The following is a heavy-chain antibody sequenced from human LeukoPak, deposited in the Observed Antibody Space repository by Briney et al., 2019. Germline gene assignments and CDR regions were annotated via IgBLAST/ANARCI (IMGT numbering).Heavy chain of an antibody. CDR2: ISGSGGDT. V-gene: IGHV3-23*01. Sequence: GGSLRLSCAASGFTFSNFPMTWVRQAPGKGLEAFSSISGSGGDTYYKDSVKGRFTISRDNSKNTLYLQMNSLRAEDTAVYYCARDCSSTSCYGSYYYGMDVWGQGTTVTVSS. CDR1: GFTFSNFP. J-gene: IGHJ6*02. CDR3: ARDCSSTSCYGSYYYGMDV. D-gene: IGHD2-2*01.